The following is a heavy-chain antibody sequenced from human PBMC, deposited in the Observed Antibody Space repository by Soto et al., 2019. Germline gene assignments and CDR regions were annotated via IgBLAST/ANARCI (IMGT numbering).Heavy chain of an antibody. D-gene: IGHD1-26*01. V-gene: IGHV5-10-1*03. CDR3: ARLSDSGWFDP. CDR2: IDPTDSYI. Sequence: EVQLVQSGAEVKEPGESLRISCKGSGYNFTNYWITWVRQMPGKGLEWMGMIDPTDSYINYNPSFQGHVAFSLDKSITTAYLQWSSLKASDTAMYYCARLSDSGWFDPWGQGTLVIVSS. J-gene: IGHJ5*02. CDR1: GYNFTNYW.